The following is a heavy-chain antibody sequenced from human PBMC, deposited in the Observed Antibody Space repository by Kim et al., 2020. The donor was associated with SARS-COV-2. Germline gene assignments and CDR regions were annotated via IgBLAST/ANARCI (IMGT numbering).Heavy chain of an antibody. CDR2: ISSNGGST. CDR1: GFTFSSYA. J-gene: IGHJ4*02. CDR3: VKSKYRGAKAFDY. D-gene: IGHD2-2*02. Sequence: GGSLRLSCSASGFTFSSYAMHWVRQAPGKGLEYVSAISSNGGSTYYADSVKGRFTISRDNSKNTLYLQMSSLRAEDTAVYYCVKSKYRGAKAFDYWGQGTLVTVSS. V-gene: IGHV3-64D*09.